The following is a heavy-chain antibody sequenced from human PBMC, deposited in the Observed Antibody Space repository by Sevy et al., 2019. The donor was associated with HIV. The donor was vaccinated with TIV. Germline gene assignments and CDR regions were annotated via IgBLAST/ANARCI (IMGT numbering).Heavy chain of an antibody. V-gene: IGHV4-61*02. CDR3: AREWPGAVAALHFDY. CDR2: IYPSGST. J-gene: IGHJ4*02. Sequence: SETLSLTCTVAGGSISSGSYYWSWIRQPAGKGLEWIGRIYPSGSTNYNPSLKSRVTMSVDTSKNQFSLKLSSVTAADTAVYYCAREWPGAVAALHFDYWGQGTLVTVSS. CDR1: GGSISSGSYY. D-gene: IGHD6-19*01.